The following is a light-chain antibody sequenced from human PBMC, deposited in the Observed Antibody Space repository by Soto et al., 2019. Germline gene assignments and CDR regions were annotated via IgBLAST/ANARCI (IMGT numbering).Light chain of an antibody. J-gene: IGKJ2*01. CDR3: QQYGRSPYT. Sequence: DIVLTQSPGTLSLSPGERATLSCRASQSVSSSYLAWYQQKPGQAPRLLIYGASNRATGIPDRFSGSVSGTDFTLTISRLEPEDFAVYYCQQYGRSPYTFGQGTKLEIK. V-gene: IGKV3-20*01. CDR1: QSVSSSY. CDR2: GAS.